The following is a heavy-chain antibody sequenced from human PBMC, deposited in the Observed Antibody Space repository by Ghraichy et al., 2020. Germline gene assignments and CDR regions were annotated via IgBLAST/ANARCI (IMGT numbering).Heavy chain of an antibody. J-gene: IGHJ3*02. D-gene: IGHD4-17*01. V-gene: IGHV3-30*04. Sequence: GGSLRLSCAASGFTFSSYAMHWVRQAPGKGLEWVAVISYDGSNKYYADSVKGRFTISRDNSKNTLYLQMNSLRAEDTAVYYCARDRGGDYGDPGDAFDIWGKGTMVTVSS. CDR1: GFTFSSYA. CDR2: ISYDGSNK. CDR3: ARDRGGDYGDPGDAFDI.